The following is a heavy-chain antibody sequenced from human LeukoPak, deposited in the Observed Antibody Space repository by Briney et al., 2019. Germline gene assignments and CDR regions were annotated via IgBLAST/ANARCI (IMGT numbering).Heavy chain of an antibody. D-gene: IGHD3-10*02. J-gene: IGHJ6*04. CDR3: AELGITMIGGV. Sequence: GGSLRLSCAASGVTFSSNWMNWVRQAPGKGLEWVSYISSSGSTIYYADSVKGRFTISRDNAKNSLYLQMNSLRAEDTAVYYCAELGITMIGGVWGKGTTVTISS. CDR1: GVTFSSNW. V-gene: IGHV3-48*04. CDR2: ISSSGSTI.